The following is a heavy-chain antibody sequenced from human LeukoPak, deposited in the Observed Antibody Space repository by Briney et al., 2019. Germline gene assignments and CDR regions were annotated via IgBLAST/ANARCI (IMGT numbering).Heavy chain of an antibody. D-gene: IGHD2-15*01. CDR1: GGSFSGYY. V-gene: IGHV4-34*01. CDR2: INHSGSA. J-gene: IGHJ4*02. CDR3: ARDTGCSGGSCNAPGY. Sequence: PSETLSLTCAVYGGSFSGYYWSWIRQPPGKGLERIGEINHSGSANYNPSLKSRVTISVDTSKNQFSLKLSSVTAADTAVYYCARDTGCSGGSCNAPGYWGQGTLVTVSS.